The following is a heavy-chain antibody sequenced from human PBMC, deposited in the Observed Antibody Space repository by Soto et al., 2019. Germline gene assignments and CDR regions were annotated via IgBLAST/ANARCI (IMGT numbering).Heavy chain of an antibody. J-gene: IGHJ3*02. Sequence: SQTLSLTCAISGDSVSSNSAAWNWVRQSPSRGLEWLGRTYYRSKWYNEYAVYVKSRITINPDTSKNQFSLQLNSVTPEDTAVYYCARVGVYCSGGSCYPDAFDIWGQGTMVT. CDR2: TYYRSKWYN. CDR3: ARVGVYCSGGSCYPDAFDI. V-gene: IGHV6-1*01. D-gene: IGHD2-15*01. CDR1: GDSVSSNSAA.